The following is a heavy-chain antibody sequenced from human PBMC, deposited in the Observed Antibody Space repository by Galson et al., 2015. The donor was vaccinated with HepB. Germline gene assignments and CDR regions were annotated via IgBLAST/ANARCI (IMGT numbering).Heavy chain of an antibody. V-gene: IGHV3-73*01. Sequence: SLRLSCAASGFTFSGSAMHWVRQASGKGLEWVGRIRSNANSYATAYAASVKGRFTISRDDSKNTAYLQMNSLKTEDTAVYYCTRLNRREWDYFDYWGQGTLVTVSS. CDR2: IRSNANSYAT. CDR3: TRLNRREWDYFDY. D-gene: IGHD5-24*01. J-gene: IGHJ4*02. CDR1: GFTFSGSA.